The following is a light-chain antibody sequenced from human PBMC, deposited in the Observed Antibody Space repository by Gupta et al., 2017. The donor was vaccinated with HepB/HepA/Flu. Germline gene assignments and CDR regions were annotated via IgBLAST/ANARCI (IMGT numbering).Light chain of an antibody. CDR1: QSVLYSSNNKNH. CDR3: QQYYSLPYT. J-gene: IGKJ2*01. Sequence: DIVITQSPASLAVSLGDRATINCKSSQSVLYSSNNKNHLAWYQQKPGQPPKLLIYWASTRESGVPDRFSGGGSGTNFTLTISSLQAEDVAVYYCQQYYSLPYTFGQGTKLEIK. V-gene: IGKV4-1*01. CDR2: WAS.